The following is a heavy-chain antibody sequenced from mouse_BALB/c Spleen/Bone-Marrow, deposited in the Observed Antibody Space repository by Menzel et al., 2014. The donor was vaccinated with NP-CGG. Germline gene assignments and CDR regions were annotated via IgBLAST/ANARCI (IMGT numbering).Heavy chain of an antibody. CDR2: INPYNGDT. J-gene: IGHJ1*01. V-gene: IGHV1-20*02. CDR3: AREGGYYYGSSPYFDV. CDR1: GYSFTGYF. Sequence: VQLQQSGPELVKPGASVKISCKASGYSFTGYFMNWVMQSHGKSLEWIGRINPYNGDTFYNQKFKGKATLTVDKSSSTAHMELRSLASEDSAFYYCAREGGYYYGSSPYFDVWGAGTTVTVSS. D-gene: IGHD1-1*01.